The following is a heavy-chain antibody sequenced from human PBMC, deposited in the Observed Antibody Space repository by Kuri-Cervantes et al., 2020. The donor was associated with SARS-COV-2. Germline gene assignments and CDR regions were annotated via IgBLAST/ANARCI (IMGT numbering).Heavy chain of an antibody. CDR3: ARGSYYYDSSPEWFDP. CDR2: IRYDGSNK. D-gene: IGHD3-22*01. CDR1: DSTFSNYG. J-gene: IGHJ5*02. V-gene: IGHV3-30*02. Sequence: GGSLRLSCAASDSTFSNYGMHWVRQAPGKGLEWVAFIRYDGSNKYYADSVKGRFTISRDNSKNTLYLQMNSLRAEDTAVYYCARGSYYYDSSPEWFDPWGQGTLVTVSS.